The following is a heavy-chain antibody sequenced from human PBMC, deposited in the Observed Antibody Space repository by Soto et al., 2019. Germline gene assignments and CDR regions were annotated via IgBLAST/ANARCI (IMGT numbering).Heavy chain of an antibody. D-gene: IGHD3-22*01. V-gene: IGHV3-7*03. CDR3: ARRTMIVVAPGYYYGMDV. J-gene: IGHJ6*02. CDR2: IKQDGSEK. Sequence: EVPLVESGGGLVQPGGSLRLSCAASGFTFSSYWMSWVRQAPGKGLEWVANIKQDGSEKYYVDSVKGRFTISRDNAKNSLYLQMNSLRAEDTAVYYCARRTMIVVAPGYYYGMDVWGQGTTVTVSS. CDR1: GFTFSSYW.